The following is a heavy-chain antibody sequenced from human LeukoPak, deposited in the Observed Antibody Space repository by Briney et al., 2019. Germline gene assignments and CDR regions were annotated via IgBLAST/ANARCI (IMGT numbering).Heavy chain of an antibody. Sequence: TGGSLRLSCAASGFTFSSYSMNWVRQAPGKGLEWVSSISSSSSYIYYADSVKGRFTISRDNAKNSLYLQMNSLRAEDTAVYYCARGRALGYYGMDVWGQGTTVTVSS. CDR2: ISSSSSYI. J-gene: IGHJ6*02. V-gene: IGHV3-21*01. CDR3: ARGRALGYYGMDV. CDR1: GFTFSSYS.